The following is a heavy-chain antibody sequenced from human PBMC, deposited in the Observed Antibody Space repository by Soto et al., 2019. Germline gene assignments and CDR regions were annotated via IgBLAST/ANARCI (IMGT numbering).Heavy chain of an antibody. Sequence: VQLLESGGGLVQPRGSLRLSCVTSGFTFSSSAMRWVRQAPGKGLEWVSAISSSGDNTFYGDSVKGRFTISRDNSENTVYLQMNNLRADDTAVYYCAKTWRTSYFDYWGQGALVTVSP. D-gene: IGHD3-3*01. V-gene: IGHV3-23*01. J-gene: IGHJ4*02. CDR1: GFTFSSSA. CDR3: AKTWRTSYFDY. CDR2: ISSSGDNT.